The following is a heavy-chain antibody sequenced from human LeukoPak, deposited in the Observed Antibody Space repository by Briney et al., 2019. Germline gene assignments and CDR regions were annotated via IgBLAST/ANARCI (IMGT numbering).Heavy chain of an antibody. CDR1: GFTFTTCS. J-gene: IGHJ4*02. D-gene: IGHD4-17*01. CDR3: ARGHTAVTRHFDF. Sequence: GGSLRLSCEASGFTFTTCSMTWVRQAPGKGLEWVSIISSGSSAIFSADALKSRFTISRDDAKNLLYLDMNSLRAEDTAVYYCARGHTAVTRHFDFWGQGTLVTVSS. V-gene: IGHV3-21*01. CDR2: ISSGSSAI.